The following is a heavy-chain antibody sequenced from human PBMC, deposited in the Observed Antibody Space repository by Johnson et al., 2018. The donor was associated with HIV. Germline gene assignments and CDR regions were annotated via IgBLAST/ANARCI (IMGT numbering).Heavy chain of an antibody. J-gene: IGHJ3*02. D-gene: IGHD3-10*01. V-gene: IGHV3-53*01. CDR1: GFTVSRSY. CDR3: ARILVGTMVRGVSLHDAFDI. CDR2: IYSGGST. Sequence: EVQLVESGGGLIQPGGSLRFSCAGSGFTVSRSYMSWVRQAPGKGLEWVSVIYSGGSTYYADSVKGRCTISRDNSKNTLHLQMKSLRAEDTAVYYCARILVGTMVRGVSLHDAFDIWGQGTMVTVSS.